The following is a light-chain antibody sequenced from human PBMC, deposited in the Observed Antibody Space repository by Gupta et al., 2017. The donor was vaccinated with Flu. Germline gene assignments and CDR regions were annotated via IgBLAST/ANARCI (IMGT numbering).Light chain of an antibody. Sequence: PSTLTASVGDRVTITCRASQSISTWLAWYQQKPGKAPEFLIYKASKLQSGVPSRFSGSGSGTEFTLTISSLQPDDFATYYCQQENSSPHTFGQGTKLETK. CDR2: KAS. V-gene: IGKV1-5*03. CDR3: QQENSSPHT. J-gene: IGKJ2*01. CDR1: QSISTW.